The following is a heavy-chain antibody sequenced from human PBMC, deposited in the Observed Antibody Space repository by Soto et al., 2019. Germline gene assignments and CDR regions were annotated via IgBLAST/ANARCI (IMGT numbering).Heavy chain of an antibody. V-gene: IGHV4-4*02. D-gene: IGHD3-22*01. CDR2: IHHSETT. CDR1: GAPITSNNG. J-gene: IGHJ6*02. CDR3: ARTSYYDSTGYYNLDV. Sequence: PSETLSLPCAVSGAPITSNNGWAWLRRSPGKGLEWIGEIHHSETTNYNPSLNSRVSISVDKSKNQFSLKLNSVNAADTADYYCARTSYYDSTGYYNLDVWGPGTTVTVSS.